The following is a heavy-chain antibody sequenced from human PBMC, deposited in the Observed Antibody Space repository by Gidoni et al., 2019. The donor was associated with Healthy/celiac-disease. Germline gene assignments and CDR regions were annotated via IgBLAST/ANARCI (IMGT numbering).Heavy chain of an antibody. Sequence: EVQLVESGGGLVQPGRSLRLSCPASGFTLGDYAMSWFRQAPGEGLEWVGFIRSKADGGTTEYAASVKGRFTISRDDSKSIAYLQMNSLKTEDTAVYYCTRSYCGGDCPLDYWGQGTLVTVSS. V-gene: IGHV3-49*03. J-gene: IGHJ4*02. CDR3: TRSYCGGDCPLDY. CDR2: IRSKADGGTT. D-gene: IGHD2-21*01. CDR1: GFTLGDYA.